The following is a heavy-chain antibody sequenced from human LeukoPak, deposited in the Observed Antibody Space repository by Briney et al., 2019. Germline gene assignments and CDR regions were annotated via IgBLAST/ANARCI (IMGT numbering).Heavy chain of an antibody. CDR2: IYRGGYT. J-gene: IGHJ4*02. CDR3: AIGSTVFHARR. D-gene: IGHD4-17*01. V-gene: IGHV3-53*01. Sequence: GGSLRLSCVASEFNARYTYMTWVRQARGKGLEWISVIYRGGYTDYADSVKGRFTISSDNPKRTLYLQMNSLSAEDTATYYCAIGSTVFHARRWGQGTRVTVSS. CDR1: EFNARYTY.